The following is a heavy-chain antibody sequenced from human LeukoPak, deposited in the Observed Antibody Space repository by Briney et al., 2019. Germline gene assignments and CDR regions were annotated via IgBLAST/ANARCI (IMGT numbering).Heavy chain of an antibody. Sequence: GASAKVSCKASGYTFTSYYMHWVRQAPGQGLEWMGIIDPSGGSTSYAQKFQGRVTMTRDTSTSTVYMELSSLRSEDTAVYYCARLGRPLRRLGAGPNILTGYDYWGQGTLVTVSS. CDR1: GYTFTSYY. D-gene: IGHD3-9*01. CDR2: IDPSGGST. V-gene: IGHV1-46*01. CDR3: ARLGRPLRRLGAGPNILTGYDY. J-gene: IGHJ4*02.